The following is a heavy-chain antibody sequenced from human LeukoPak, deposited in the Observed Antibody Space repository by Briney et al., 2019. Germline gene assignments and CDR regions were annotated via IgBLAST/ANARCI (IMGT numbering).Heavy chain of an antibody. D-gene: IGHD3-10*01. CDR2: IYHSGST. CDR3: ARAAYGSGSYDVDY. J-gene: IGHJ4*02. V-gene: IGHV4-38-2*01. Sequence: KPSETLSLTCAVSGYSISSGYYWGWIRQPPGKGLEWIGGIYHSGSTYYNPSLKSRVTISVDTSKNQFSLKPSSVTAADTAVYYCARAAYGSGSYDVDYWGQGTLVTVSS. CDR1: GYSISSGYY.